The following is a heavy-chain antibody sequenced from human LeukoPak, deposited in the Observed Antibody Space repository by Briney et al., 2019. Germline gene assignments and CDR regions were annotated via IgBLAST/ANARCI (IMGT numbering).Heavy chain of an antibody. CDR3: ARLLGYSSSQDY. CDR1: GGSISSSSYY. J-gene: IGHJ4*02. CDR2: IYYSGST. D-gene: IGHD6-13*01. V-gene: IGHV4-39*01. Sequence: SETLSLTCTVSGGSISSSSYYWGWIRQPPGKGLEWIGSIYYSGSTYYNPSLKSRVTISVDTSKNQFSLKLSSVTAADTAVYYCARLLGYSSSQDYWGQGTLVTVSS.